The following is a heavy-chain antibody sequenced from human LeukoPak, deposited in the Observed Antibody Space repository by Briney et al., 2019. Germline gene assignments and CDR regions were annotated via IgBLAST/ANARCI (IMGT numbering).Heavy chain of an antibody. Sequence: SETLSLTCTVSGGSISSSSYYWGWIRQPPGKGLEWIGSIYYSGSTYYNPSLKSRVTISVDTSKNQFSLKLSSVTAADTAVYYCARVEWELLFFDYWGQGTLVTVSS. CDR1: GGSISSSSYY. D-gene: IGHD1-26*01. CDR2: IYYSGST. V-gene: IGHV4-39*07. CDR3: ARVEWELLFFDY. J-gene: IGHJ4*02.